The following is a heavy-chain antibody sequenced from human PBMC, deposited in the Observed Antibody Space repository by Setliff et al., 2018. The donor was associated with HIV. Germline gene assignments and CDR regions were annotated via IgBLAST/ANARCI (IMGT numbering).Heavy chain of an antibody. CDR3: ARIGSGWSVGWFDP. CDR2: IYYSGST. CDR1: GGSISSYY. J-gene: IGHJ5*02. V-gene: IGHV4-59*08. D-gene: IGHD6-13*01. Sequence: SETLSLTCTVSGGSISSYYWSWIRQPPGKGLEWIGYIYYSGSTNYNPSLKSRVTISIDTSKNQLSLKLRSVTAADTAVYYCARIGSGWSVGWFDPWGQGTLVTVSS.